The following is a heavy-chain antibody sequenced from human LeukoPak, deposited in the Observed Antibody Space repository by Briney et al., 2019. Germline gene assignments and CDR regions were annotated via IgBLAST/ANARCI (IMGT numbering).Heavy chain of an antibody. CDR2: IYYSGST. CDR3: ARGAGSTSLLGGYYGMDV. V-gene: IGHV4-30-4*01. D-gene: IGHD2-2*01. J-gene: IGHJ6*02. CDR1: GGSISSGDYY. Sequence: SETLSLTCTVSGGSISSGDYYWSWIRQPPGKGLEWIGYIYYSGSTYYNPSLKSRVTISVDTSKNQFSLKLSSVTAADTAVYYGARGAGSTSLLGGYYGMDVWGQGTTVTVSS.